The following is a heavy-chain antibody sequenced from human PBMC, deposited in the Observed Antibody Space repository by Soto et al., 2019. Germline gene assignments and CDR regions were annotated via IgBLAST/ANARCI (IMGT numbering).Heavy chain of an antibody. CDR2: IYHSGST. V-gene: IGHV4-4*02. CDR1: GGSISSSNW. Sequence: PSETLSLTCAVSGGSISSSNWWSWVRQPPGKGLEWIGEIYHSGSTNYNPSLKSRVTISVDKSKNQFSLKLSSVTAADTAVYYCARRGKLFRTLLTLDYWGQGTLVTVSS. D-gene: IGHD2-15*01. J-gene: IGHJ4*02. CDR3: ARRGKLFRTLLTLDY.